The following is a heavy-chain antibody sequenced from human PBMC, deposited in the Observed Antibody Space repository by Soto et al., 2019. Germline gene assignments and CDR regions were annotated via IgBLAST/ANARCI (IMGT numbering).Heavy chain of an antibody. CDR1: GYTFTSYA. J-gene: IGHJ5*02. D-gene: IGHD6-19*01. CDR3: ARGFGIAVAGANWFDP. V-gene: IGHV1-3*01. Sequence: QVQLVQSGAEVKKPGASVKVSCKASGYTFTSYAMHWVRQAPGQRLEWMGWINAGNGNTKYSQKFQGRVTITRDTSASTAYMELSSLRSEDTAVYYCARGFGIAVAGANWFDPWGQGTLVTVSS. CDR2: INAGNGNT.